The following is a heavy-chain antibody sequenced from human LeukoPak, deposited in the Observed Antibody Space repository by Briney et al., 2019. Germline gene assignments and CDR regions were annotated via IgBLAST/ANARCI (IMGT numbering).Heavy chain of an antibody. CDR3: ARGYDYGPKFDP. V-gene: IGHV3-21*01. J-gene: IGHJ5*02. CDR1: GFTFSSYS. Sequence: PGGSLRLSCAASGFTFSSYSMNWVRQAPGKGLEWVSSISSSSSYIYYADSVKGRFTISRDNAKNSLYLQMNSLRAGDTAVYYCARGYDYGPKFDPWGQGTLVTVSS. D-gene: IGHD4-17*01. CDR2: ISSSSSYI.